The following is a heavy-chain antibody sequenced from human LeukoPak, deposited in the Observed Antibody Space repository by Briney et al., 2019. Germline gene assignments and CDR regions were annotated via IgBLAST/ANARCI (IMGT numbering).Heavy chain of an antibody. CDR3: ARDVVVTSTPDAFDI. Sequence: TLSLTCTVSGDSVTSGGYFWTWIRQHPGQGLVWIGYISNSATTSYNPSLKSRVSISVDTSNDQFSLRLSSVTAADTGVYYCARDVVVTSTPDAFDIWGQGTMVTVSS. D-gene: IGHD2-21*02. CDR2: ISNSATT. J-gene: IGHJ3*02. CDR1: GDSVTSGGYF. V-gene: IGHV4-31*03.